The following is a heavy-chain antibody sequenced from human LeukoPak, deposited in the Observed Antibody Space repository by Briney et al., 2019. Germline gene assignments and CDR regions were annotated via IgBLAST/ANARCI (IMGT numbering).Heavy chain of an antibody. Sequence: PGGSLRLSCAASGFTFSSYSMNWVRQAPGKGLEWVSSISSSSSYIYYADSVKGRFTISRDNAKNSLYLQMNSLRAEDTAVYYCARDLLLWFGESKTLNDAFDIWDQGTMVTVSS. D-gene: IGHD3-10*01. CDR1: GFTFSSYS. CDR2: ISSSSSYI. V-gene: IGHV3-21*01. J-gene: IGHJ3*02. CDR3: ARDLLLWFGESKTLNDAFDI.